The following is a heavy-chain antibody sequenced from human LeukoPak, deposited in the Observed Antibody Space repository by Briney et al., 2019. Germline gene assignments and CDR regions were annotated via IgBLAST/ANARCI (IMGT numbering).Heavy chain of an antibody. CDR2: INSDGSST. Sequence: GGSLRLSCAASGFTFSNYWMHWVRQAPGKGLVWVSRINSDGSSTTSADSVKGRFTISRDSAKNTLYLQMNSLRAEDTAVYYCAKGGATVIDYWGQGTLVTVSS. CDR3: AKGGATVIDY. J-gene: IGHJ4*02. V-gene: IGHV3-74*01. D-gene: IGHD4-17*01. CDR1: GFTFSNYW.